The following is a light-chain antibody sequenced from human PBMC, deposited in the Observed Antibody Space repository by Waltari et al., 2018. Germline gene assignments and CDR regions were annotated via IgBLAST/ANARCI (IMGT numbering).Light chain of an antibody. Sequence: QSALTQPASVSGSPGQSITISCPGTSRDVGAYNYLSWYQQHPGKAPKVVIFDVSYRPSGVSNRFSGSKSGNTASLTISGLQAEDEADYYCTSYTSSHSLVFGTGTRVTV. V-gene: IGLV2-14*03. CDR3: TSYTSSHSLV. CDR2: DVS. J-gene: IGLJ1*01. CDR1: SRDVGAYNY.